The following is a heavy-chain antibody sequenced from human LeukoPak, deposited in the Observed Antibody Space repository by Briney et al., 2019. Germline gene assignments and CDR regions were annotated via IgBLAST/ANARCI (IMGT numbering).Heavy chain of an antibody. CDR2: INANSGGT. J-gene: IGHJ3*01. CDR1: GYSFTDYY. V-gene: IGHV1-2*02. D-gene: IGHD1-26*01. Sequence: ASVKVSCKASGYSFTDYYMHWVRQAPGQGLEWMGWINANSGGTNSAQKFQGRVTMTRDTSITTVYMELSRLKSDDTAVYYCARDRILGPTGTSLNDFDVWGQGTMVTVSS. CDR3: ARDRILGPTGTSLNDFDV.